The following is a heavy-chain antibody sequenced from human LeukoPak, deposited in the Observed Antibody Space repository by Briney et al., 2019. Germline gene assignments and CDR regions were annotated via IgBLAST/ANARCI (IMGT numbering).Heavy chain of an antibody. Sequence: GGSLRLSCAASGFTFDAYNMHWVRQRPGRGLEWVSLISWVGGSTYYADSVRGRFTISRDNSKNSLYLQMNSLRTEDTAFYYCAKDRLRYCTSASCYSQGYWGQGTLVTFSS. D-gene: IGHD2-2*02. J-gene: IGHJ4*02. V-gene: IGHV3-43*01. CDR2: ISWVGGST. CDR3: AKDRLRYCTSASCYSQGY. CDR1: GFTFDAYN.